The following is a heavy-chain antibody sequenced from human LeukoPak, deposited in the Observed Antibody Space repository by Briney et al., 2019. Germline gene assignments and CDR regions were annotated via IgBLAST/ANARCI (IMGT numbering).Heavy chain of an antibody. Sequence: PGGSLRLSCTASGFTFGDYAMSWVRQAPGKGLEWVGFIRSKAYGGTTEYAASVKGRFTISRDDSKSIAYLQMNSLKTEDTAVYYCTRGPMEYVYYDFWSGYYMAGDYWGQGTLVTVSS. CDR1: GFTFGDYA. V-gene: IGHV3-49*04. CDR2: IRSKAYGGTT. J-gene: IGHJ4*02. D-gene: IGHD3-3*01. CDR3: TRGPMEYVYYDFWSGYYMAGDY.